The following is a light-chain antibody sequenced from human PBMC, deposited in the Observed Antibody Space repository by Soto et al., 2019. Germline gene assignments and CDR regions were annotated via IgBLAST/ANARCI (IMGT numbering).Light chain of an antibody. V-gene: IGKV3-11*01. CDR1: QTFSSH. CDR2: DAS. J-gene: IGKJ5*01. CDR3: QQSSNWPPVIT. Sequence: EIVLTQSPATLSLSPGERATLSCRASQTFSSHLAWYQQKPGQAPRLLIYDASKKATRIPARFSGRGSGTDFSLTISSLEPEDFAVYYCQQSSNWPPVITFGQGTRLEIK.